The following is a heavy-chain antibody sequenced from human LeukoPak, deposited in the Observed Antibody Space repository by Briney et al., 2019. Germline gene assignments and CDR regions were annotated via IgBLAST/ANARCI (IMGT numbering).Heavy chain of an antibody. V-gene: IGHV1-69*05. CDR2: IIPIFGTA. CDR3: ASCPYAPGVYYSYMDV. CDR1: GGTFSSYA. Sequence: SVKVSCKASGGTFSSYAISWVRQAPGQGLEWMGGIIPIFGTANYAQKFQGRVTITTDESTSTAYMELSSLRSEDTAVYYCASCPYAPGVYYSYMDVWGKGTTVTVSS. D-gene: IGHD2-2*01. J-gene: IGHJ6*03.